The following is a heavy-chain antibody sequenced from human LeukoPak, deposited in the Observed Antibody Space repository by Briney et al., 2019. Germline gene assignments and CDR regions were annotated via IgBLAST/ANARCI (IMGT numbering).Heavy chain of an antibody. Sequence: SETLSLTCAVYGGPFSGYYWSWLRQPPGKGLEWIGEINHSGSTNYNPSLKSRVTISVDTSKNQFSLKLSSVTAADTAVYYCAGRIAVAGSHYWGQGTLVTVSS. CDR2: INHSGST. CDR3: AGRIAVAGSHY. J-gene: IGHJ4*02. D-gene: IGHD6-19*01. V-gene: IGHV4-34*01. CDR1: GGPFSGYY.